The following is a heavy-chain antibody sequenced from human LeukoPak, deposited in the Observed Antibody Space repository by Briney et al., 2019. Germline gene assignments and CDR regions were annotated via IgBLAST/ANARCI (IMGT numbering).Heavy chain of an antibody. J-gene: IGHJ4*02. V-gene: IGHV1-2*02. CDR2: INPNSGGT. CDR1: GYTFTGYY. Sequence: ASVKVSCKASGYTFTGYYMHWVRQAPGQGLEWMGWINPNSGGTNYAQKFQGRVTMTRDTSISTAYMELSRLRSDDTAVYYCARDGGDYDSSGPFDYWGQGTLVTVSS. D-gene: IGHD3-22*01. CDR3: ARDGGDYDSSGPFDY.